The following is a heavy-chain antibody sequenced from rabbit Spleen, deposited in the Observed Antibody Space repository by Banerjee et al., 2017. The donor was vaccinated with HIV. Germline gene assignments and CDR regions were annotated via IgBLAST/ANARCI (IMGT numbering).Heavy chain of an antibody. CDR2: IDTGDGNT. D-gene: IGHD4-2*01. J-gene: IGHJ3*01. V-gene: IGHV1S43*01. CDR1: GFTISSGYY. Sequence: QSLEESGGGLVQPEGSLALTCKASGFTISSGYYMCWVRQAPGKGLEWIGCIDTGDGNTYYASWVNGRFTISSSTSLNTVDLKMISLTAADTATYFCARAWDLWGQGTLVTV. CDR3: ARAWDL.